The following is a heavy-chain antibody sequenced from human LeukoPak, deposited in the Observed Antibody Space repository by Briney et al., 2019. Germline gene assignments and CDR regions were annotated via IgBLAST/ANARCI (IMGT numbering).Heavy chain of an antibody. CDR3: ARESMVRGTLYYFDY. D-gene: IGHD3-10*01. CDR2: IIPIFGTA. Sequence: ASVKVSFKASGGTFSSYAISLVRQAPGQGLEWMGGIIPIFGTANYAQKFQGRVTITTDESTSTAYMELSSLRSEDTAVYYCARESMVRGTLYYFDYWGQGTLVTVSS. V-gene: IGHV1-69*05. J-gene: IGHJ4*02. CDR1: GGTFSSYA.